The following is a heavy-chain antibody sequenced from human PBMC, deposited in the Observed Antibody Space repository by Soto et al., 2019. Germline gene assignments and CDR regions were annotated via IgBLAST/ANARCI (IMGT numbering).Heavy chain of an antibody. CDR1: GGSFSGYY. D-gene: IGHD4-17*01. Sequence: SETLSLTCAVYGGSFSGYYWSWIRQPPGKGLEWIGEINHSGSTNYNPSLKSRVTISVDTSKNQFSLKLSSVTAADTAVYYCVHHGGDPYYHDFWGQGSLGTVSS. V-gene: IGHV4-34*01. CDR3: VHHGGDPYYHDF. CDR2: INHSGST. J-gene: IGHJ4*01.